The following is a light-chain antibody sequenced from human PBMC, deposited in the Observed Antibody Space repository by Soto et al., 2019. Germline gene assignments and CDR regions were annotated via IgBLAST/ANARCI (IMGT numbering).Light chain of an antibody. CDR1: SSDVGRFDY. CDR3: CSYAAMHVI. Sequence: QSALTQPRSVSGSPGQSVTISCTGTSSDVGRFDYVSWYQHHPGKAPQLIIFDVTKRPSGVPARFSGSKSGNTATLTISGLQADDEANYYCCSYAAMHVIFGGGTKLTVL. CDR2: DVT. V-gene: IGLV2-11*01. J-gene: IGLJ2*01.